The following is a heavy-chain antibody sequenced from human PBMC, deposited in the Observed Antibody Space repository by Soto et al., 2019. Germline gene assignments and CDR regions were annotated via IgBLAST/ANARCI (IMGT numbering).Heavy chain of an antibody. Sequence: QVQLVQSGAEEKKPGASVKVSCKASGYTFTSYAMHWVRQAPGQRLEWMGWINAGNGNTKYSQTFQGRVNITRDTSASTAYMELSSLRSEDTAVYYCARSIVVVTALDYWGQGTLVTVSS. J-gene: IGHJ4*02. CDR1: GYTFTSYA. V-gene: IGHV1-3*05. CDR3: ARSIVVVTALDY. CDR2: INAGNGNT. D-gene: IGHD2-21*02.